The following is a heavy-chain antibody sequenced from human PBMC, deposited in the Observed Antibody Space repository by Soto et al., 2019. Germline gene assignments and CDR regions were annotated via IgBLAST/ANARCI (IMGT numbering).Heavy chain of an antibody. V-gene: IGHV1-69*13. CDR3: AREGGTMVRGVIFHFDY. CDR2: IIPIFGTA. CDR1: GGTFSSYA. Sequence: VKVSCKASGGTFSSYAISWVRQAPGQGLEWMGGIIPIFGTANYAQKFQGRVTITADESTSTAYMELSSLRSEGTAVYYCAREGGTMVRGVIFHFDYWGQGTLVTVSS. D-gene: IGHD3-10*01. J-gene: IGHJ4*02.